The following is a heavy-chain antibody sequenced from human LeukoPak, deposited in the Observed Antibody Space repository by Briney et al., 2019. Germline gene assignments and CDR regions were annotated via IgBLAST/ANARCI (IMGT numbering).Heavy chain of an antibody. J-gene: IGHJ3*02. V-gene: IGHV3-64*02. CDR1: RFTFSSYA. Sequence: QSGGSLRLSCAASRFTFSSYAMHWVRQAPGKGLEYVSAISSNGGSTYYADSVEGRFTISRDNSKNTLYLQMGGLRAEDMAVYYCARDSRSSGYYGDAFDIWGQGTMVTVTS. CDR2: ISSNGGST. CDR3: ARDSRSSGYYGDAFDI. D-gene: IGHD3-22*01.